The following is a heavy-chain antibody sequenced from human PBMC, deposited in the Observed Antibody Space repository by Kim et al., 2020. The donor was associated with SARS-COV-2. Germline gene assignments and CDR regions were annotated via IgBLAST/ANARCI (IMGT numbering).Heavy chain of an antibody. Sequence: GGSLRLSCAASGFTFSSYAMSWVRQAPGKGLEWVSAISGSGGSTYYADSVKGRFTISRDNSKNTLYLQMNSLRAEDTAVYYCANTVGHDYGDYDWYFDLWGRGTLVTVSS. J-gene: IGHJ2*01. D-gene: IGHD4-17*01. V-gene: IGHV3-23*01. CDR2: ISGSGGST. CDR1: GFTFSSYA. CDR3: ANTVGHDYGDYDWYFDL.